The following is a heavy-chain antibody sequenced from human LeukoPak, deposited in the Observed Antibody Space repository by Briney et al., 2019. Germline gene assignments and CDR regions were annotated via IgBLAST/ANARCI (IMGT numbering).Heavy chain of an antibody. CDR2: IWYDGSNK. J-gene: IGHJ4*02. D-gene: IGHD3-22*01. Sequence: GRSLRLSCAASGFTFSSYGMHWVRQAPGKGLERVAVIWYDGSNKYYADSVKGRFTISRDNSKNTLYLQMNSLRAEDTAVYYCARDDGVFYYDSSGYSFDYWGQGTLVTVSS. CDR3: ARDDGVFYYDSSGYSFDY. CDR1: GFTFSSYG. V-gene: IGHV3-33*01.